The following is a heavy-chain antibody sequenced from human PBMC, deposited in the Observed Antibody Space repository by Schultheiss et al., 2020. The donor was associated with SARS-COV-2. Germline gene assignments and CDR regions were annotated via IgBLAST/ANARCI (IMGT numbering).Heavy chain of an antibody. V-gene: IGHV3-23*01. D-gene: IGHD3-22*01. CDR1: GFTFSTYA. J-gene: IGHJ6*02. CDR3: AKDDCSGSNYYGMDV. CDR2: ISGGGST. Sequence: GESLKISCAASGFTFSTYAMSWVRQAPGKGLEWVSAISGGGSTYYADSVKGRFTVSRDHSKNTLYLQMNSLRAEDTAVYYCAKDDCSGSNYYGMDVWGQGTTVNVAS.